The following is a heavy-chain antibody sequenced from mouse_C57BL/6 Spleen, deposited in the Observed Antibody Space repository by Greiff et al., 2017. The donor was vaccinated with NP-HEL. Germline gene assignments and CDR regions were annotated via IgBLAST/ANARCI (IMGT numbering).Heavy chain of an antibody. V-gene: IGHV5-4*01. Sequence: EVQRVESGGGLVKPGGSLKLSCAASGFTFSSYAMSWVRQTPEKRLEWVATISDGGSYTYYPDNVKGRFTISRDNAKNNLYLQMSHLKSEDTAMYYCARVYYGNYKYFDVWGTGTTVTVSS. CDR1: GFTFSSYA. CDR3: ARVYYGNYKYFDV. J-gene: IGHJ1*03. D-gene: IGHD2-1*01. CDR2: ISDGGSYT.